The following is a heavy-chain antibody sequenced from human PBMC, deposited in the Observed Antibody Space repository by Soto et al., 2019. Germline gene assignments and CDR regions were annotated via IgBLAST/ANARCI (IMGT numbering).Heavy chain of an antibody. Sequence: GGSLRLSCAASGFTFGDYSMSWVRLAPEKGLEWVSNIGGSGVNTYYAESVEGRFTISRDNSKNTLYLQMNGLRGEDTAVYHCVGFCRGASCSGLGSFDVWGQGTVVTVSS. CDR3: VGFCRGASCSGLGSFDV. J-gene: IGHJ3*01. CDR2: IGGSGVNT. D-gene: IGHD2-15*01. V-gene: IGHV3-23*01. CDR1: GFTFGDYS.